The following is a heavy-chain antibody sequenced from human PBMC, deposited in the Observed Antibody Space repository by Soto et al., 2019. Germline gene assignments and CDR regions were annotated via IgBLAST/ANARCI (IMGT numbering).Heavy chain of an antibody. Sequence: SETLSLTCAVYGGSFSGYYWSWIRQPPGKGLEWIGEINHSGSTNYNPSLKSRVTISVDTSQNQFSLKLSSVTAADTAVYYCARRGCSGGSCYSRYGGYYYYYMDVWGKGTTVTVSS. D-gene: IGHD2-15*01. J-gene: IGHJ6*03. CDR1: GGSFSGYY. V-gene: IGHV4-34*01. CDR3: ARRGCSGGSCYSRYGGYYYYYMDV. CDR2: INHSGST.